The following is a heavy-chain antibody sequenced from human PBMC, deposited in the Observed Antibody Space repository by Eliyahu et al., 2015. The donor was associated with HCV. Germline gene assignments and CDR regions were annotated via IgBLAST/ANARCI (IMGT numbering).Heavy chain of an antibody. Sequence: QVQLQESGPGLVKPSETLSLTCTVXGGSXTTXYWSWXRQPPGKGLEWIGYIXYSGSTTYNPSLKSRVTISLDTSKNQFSLNLTSVTAADXAVYYCASGGGGIAVAGTGGWFDPWGQGTLVTVSS. V-gene: IGHV4-59*01. CDR3: ASGGGGIAVAGTGGWFDP. CDR2: IXYSGST. D-gene: IGHD6-19*01. CDR1: GGSXTTXY. J-gene: IGHJ5*02.